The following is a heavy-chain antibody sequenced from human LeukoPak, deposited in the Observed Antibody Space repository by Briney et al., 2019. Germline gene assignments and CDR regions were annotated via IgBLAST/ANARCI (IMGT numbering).Heavy chain of an antibody. J-gene: IGHJ4*02. CDR3: AKARYYYDSSGYYLGSYYFDY. D-gene: IGHD3-22*01. Sequence: GGSLRLSCAASGFTFSSYAMSWVRQAPGKGLKWVSAISGSGGSTYYADSVKGRFTISRDNSKNTLYLQMNSLRAEDTAVYYCAKARYYYDSSGYYLGSYYFDYWGQGTLVTVSS. CDR2: ISGSGGST. V-gene: IGHV3-23*01. CDR1: GFTFSSYA.